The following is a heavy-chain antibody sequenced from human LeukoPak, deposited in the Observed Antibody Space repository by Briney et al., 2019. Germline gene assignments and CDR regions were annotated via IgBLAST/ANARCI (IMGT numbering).Heavy chain of an antibody. J-gene: IGHJ4*02. CDR3: ARRTEGFYDSSGYLDY. CDR2: IYYSGST. D-gene: IGHD3-22*01. V-gene: IGHV4-59*08. CDR1: GGSISSYY. Sequence: SETLSLTCTVSGGSISSYYWSWIRQPPGKGLEWIGYIYYSGSTNYNPSLKSRVTISVDTSKNQFSLKLSSVTAADTAVYYCARRTEGFYDSSGYLDYWGQGTLVTVSS.